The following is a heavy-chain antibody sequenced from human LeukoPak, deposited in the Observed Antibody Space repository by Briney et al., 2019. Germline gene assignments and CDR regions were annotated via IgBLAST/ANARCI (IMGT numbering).Heavy chain of an antibody. V-gene: IGHV3-30*02. J-gene: IGHJ4*02. Sequence: GGSLRLSCAASGFTFSSYGMHWVRQAPGKGLEWVAFIRYDGSNKYYADSVKGRFTISRDNAKNSLYLQMNSLRAEDTAVYYCARRSGGLLPLDYWGQGTLVTVSS. D-gene: IGHD2-21*02. CDR1: GFTFSSYG. CDR3: ARRSGGLLPLDY. CDR2: IRYDGSNK.